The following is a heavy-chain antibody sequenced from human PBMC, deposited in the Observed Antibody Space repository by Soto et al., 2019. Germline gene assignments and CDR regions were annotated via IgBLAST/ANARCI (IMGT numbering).Heavy chain of an antibody. CDR3: ARRKDSSSSYYYYGMDV. CDR1: GFTFSSYW. J-gene: IGHJ6*02. Sequence: GGSLRLSCAASGFTFSSYWMHWVRQAPGKGLVWVSRINSDGSSTSYADSVKGRFTISRDNAKNTLYLQMNSLRAEDTAVYYCARRKDSSSSYYYYGMDVWGQGTTVTVSS. CDR2: INSDGSST. D-gene: IGHD6-6*01. V-gene: IGHV3-74*01.